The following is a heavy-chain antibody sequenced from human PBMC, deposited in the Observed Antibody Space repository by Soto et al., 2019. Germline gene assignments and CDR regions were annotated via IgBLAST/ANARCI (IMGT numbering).Heavy chain of an antibody. CDR2: ISGIGGST. CDR1: GFTFTYYA. J-gene: IGHJ4*02. D-gene: IGHD6-13*01. CDR3: ARGSSGYISSWYYFDY. V-gene: IGHV3-23*01. Sequence: PGGSLRLSCAASGFTFTYYALSLVRQSPGKGLEWVATISGIGGSTYLADSVKGRLSISRDNSKNTVSLLMNSLRAEDTAVYFCARGSSGYISSWYYFDYWGRGTLVTVSS.